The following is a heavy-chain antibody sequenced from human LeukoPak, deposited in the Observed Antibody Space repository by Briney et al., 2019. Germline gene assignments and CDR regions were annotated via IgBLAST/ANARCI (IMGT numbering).Heavy chain of an antibody. CDR1: GFSVSDTY. V-gene: IGHV3-66*01. J-gene: IGHJ4*02. CDR2: LYSGGSK. CDR3: ARGKSENYTRYFDY. Sequence: PGGSLRLSCAVSGFSVSDTYMSWVRQAPGKRLEWVALLYSGGSKHYAASVKGRFTISRENSKNMLSLQMSSLRAEDTAVYYCARGKSENYTRYFDYWGQGTLVTVSS. D-gene: IGHD1-7*01.